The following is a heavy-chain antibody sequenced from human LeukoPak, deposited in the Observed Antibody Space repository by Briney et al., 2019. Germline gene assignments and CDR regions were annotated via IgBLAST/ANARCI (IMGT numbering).Heavy chain of an antibody. Sequence: GGSLRLSCAASGFTFSIHWINWVRQAPGKALEWVAYINQDGSETYYVDSVKGLFTISRDNTKNSLYLQVNSLRAEDTAMYYCARGGRTATTSCDYWGQGTLVTVSS. CDR1: GFTFSIHW. CDR2: INQDGSET. V-gene: IGHV3-7*05. D-gene: IGHD4-17*01. CDR3: ARGGRTATTSCDY. J-gene: IGHJ4*02.